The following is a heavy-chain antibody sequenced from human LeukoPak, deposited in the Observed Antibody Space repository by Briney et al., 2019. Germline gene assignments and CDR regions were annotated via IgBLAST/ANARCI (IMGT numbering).Heavy chain of an antibody. CDR1: GFTFSSYA. Sequence: GRSLRLSCAASGFTFSSYAMHWVRQAPGKGLEWVAVISYDGSNKDYADSVKGRFTMSRDNSKTTLCLQMNSLRTEDTAVYYCAKGGPPRVLPLGFGSWGQGTLVTVSS. CDR2: ISYDGSNK. D-gene: IGHD2/OR15-2a*01. J-gene: IGHJ5*01. CDR3: AKGGPPRVLPLGFGS. V-gene: IGHV3-30*04.